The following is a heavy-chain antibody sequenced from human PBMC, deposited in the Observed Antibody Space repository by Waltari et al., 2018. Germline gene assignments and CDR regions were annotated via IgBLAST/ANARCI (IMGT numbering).Heavy chain of an antibody. J-gene: IGHJ4*02. Sequence: QLQLQESGPGLVKPSETLSLTCTVSGGSIRSTISFWGWIRQPPGKGLEYIGIINYSGSTYYNPSLKSRLTISVDTSKNQFSLNLNSVTAADTALYYCARRWGSGSPYFDFWGQGTLVTVSS. CDR3: ARRWGSGSPYFDF. V-gene: IGHV4-39*01. CDR1: GGSIRSTISF. D-gene: IGHD3-10*01. CDR2: INYSGST.